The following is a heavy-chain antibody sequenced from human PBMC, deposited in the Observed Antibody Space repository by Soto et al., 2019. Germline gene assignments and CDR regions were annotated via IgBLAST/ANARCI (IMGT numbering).Heavy chain of an antibody. CDR1: GGTFSSYT. V-gene: IGHV1-69*08. CDR2: IIPILGIA. CDR3: AREDGDYYYYYMDV. J-gene: IGHJ6*03. Sequence: QVQLVQSGAEVKKPGSSVKVSCKASGGTFSSYTISWVRQAPGQGLEWMGRIIPILGIANYAQKFQGRGMITAEKSTSTAYMEVSSLRSEDTDVYYCAREDGDYYYYYMDVWGKGTTVTVSS. D-gene: IGHD4-17*01.